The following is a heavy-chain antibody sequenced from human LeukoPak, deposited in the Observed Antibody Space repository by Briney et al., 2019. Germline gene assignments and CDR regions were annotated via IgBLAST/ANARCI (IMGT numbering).Heavy chain of an antibody. CDR2: ISSTSAYI. Sequence: PGGSLRLSCAASGFALRSYTVTWVRQAPGKGLEWVSSISSTSAYIYYADSVKGRFTISRDNSKNTLYLQMNSLRAEDTAVYYCARGAGYSSGEGDYWGQGTLVTVSS. CDR1: GFALRSYT. V-gene: IGHV3-21*01. J-gene: IGHJ4*02. D-gene: IGHD6-25*01. CDR3: ARGAGYSSGEGDY.